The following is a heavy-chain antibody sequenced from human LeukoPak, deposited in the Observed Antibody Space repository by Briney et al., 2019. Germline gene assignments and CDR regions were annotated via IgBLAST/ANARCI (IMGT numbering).Heavy chain of an antibody. CDR3: AKDAQRGFDYSNSLEN. V-gene: IGHV3-33*06. CDR2: IWNDGSNQ. CDR1: NCTFSHFG. Sequence: GGSLRVSCVASNCTFSHFGMHWVRQAPGKGLEWVAVIWNDGSNQYYADSVKGRFTVSRDNSQNTLYLQMNNLRPEDTAVYYCAKDAQRGFDYSNSLENWGQGTLVTVSS. D-gene: IGHD4-11*01. J-gene: IGHJ4*02.